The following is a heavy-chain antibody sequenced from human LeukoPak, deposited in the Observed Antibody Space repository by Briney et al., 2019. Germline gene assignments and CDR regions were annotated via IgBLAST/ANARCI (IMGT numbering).Heavy chain of an antibody. D-gene: IGHD5-18*01. Sequence: ASVKVSCKASGYTFTSYGISWVRQAPGQGLEWMGWISPYNGNTNYAQKLQGRVTMTTDTSTSTAYMELRSLRSDDTAVYYCAKTSEIQLWPSYVDYWGQGTLVTVSS. J-gene: IGHJ4*02. CDR3: AKTSEIQLWPSYVDY. V-gene: IGHV1-18*01. CDR1: GYTFTSYG. CDR2: ISPYNGNT.